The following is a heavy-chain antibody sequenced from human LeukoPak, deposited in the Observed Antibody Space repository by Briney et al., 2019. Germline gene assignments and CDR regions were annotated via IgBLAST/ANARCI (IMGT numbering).Heavy chain of an antibody. CDR2: ISTVSTYT. D-gene: IGHD6-25*01. J-gene: IGHJ6*03. CDR3: TRDGSGFYYYYYYMDV. Sequence: GGSLRLSCAASGFTFSDYSMNWVRQAPGKGLEWVASISTVSTYTFYAESLKGRISISRDNAKNSLILQMSSLRADDTAVYYCTRDGSGFYYYYYYMDVWGKGTTVTVSS. CDR1: GFTFSDYS. V-gene: IGHV3-21*01.